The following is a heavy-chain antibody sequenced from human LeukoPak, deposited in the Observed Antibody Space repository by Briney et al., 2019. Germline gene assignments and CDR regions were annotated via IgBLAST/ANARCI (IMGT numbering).Heavy chain of an antibody. D-gene: IGHD6-19*01. CDR2: INTGNGNT. CDR3: ARSGWYADLPF. CDR1: GYTFTSYA. J-gene: IGHJ4*02. Sequence: ASVKVSCKASGYTFTSYAMHWVRQAPGQRLEWMGWINTGNGNTKYSQKFQGRVTITRDTSASTAYMELSSLRPEDTAVYYCARSGWYADLPFWGQGTLVTVSS. V-gene: IGHV1-3*04.